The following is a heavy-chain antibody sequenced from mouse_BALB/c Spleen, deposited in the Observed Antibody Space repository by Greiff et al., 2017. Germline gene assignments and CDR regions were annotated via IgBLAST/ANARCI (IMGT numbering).Heavy chain of an antibody. Sequence: VQLQQSGAELVRPGASVTLSCKASGYTFTDYEMHWVKQTPVHGLEWIGAIDPETGGTAYNQKFKGKATLTADKSSSTAYKELRSLTSEDSAVYYCTRGGTWFAYWGQGTLVTVSA. V-gene: IGHV1-15*01. J-gene: IGHJ3*01. CDR1: GYTFTDYE. CDR3: TRGGTWFAY. CDR2: IDPETGGT.